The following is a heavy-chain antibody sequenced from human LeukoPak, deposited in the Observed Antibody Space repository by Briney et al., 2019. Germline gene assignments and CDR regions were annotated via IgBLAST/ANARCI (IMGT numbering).Heavy chain of an antibody. Sequence: PGGSLRLSCAASGFTFSSYAMTWVRQAPGKGLEWVSAISYDRGNIYYADSVKGRFTISRGNSKNIVYLQMNSLRAEDTAVYYCAKDGLARGANWFDPWGQGTLVTVSS. V-gene: IGHV3-23*01. CDR2: ISYDRGNI. J-gene: IGHJ5*02. D-gene: IGHD3-10*01. CDR3: AKDGLARGANWFDP. CDR1: GFTFSSYA.